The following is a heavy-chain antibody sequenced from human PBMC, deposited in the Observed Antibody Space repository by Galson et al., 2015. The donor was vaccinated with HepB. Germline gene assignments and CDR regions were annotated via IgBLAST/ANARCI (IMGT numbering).Heavy chain of an antibody. D-gene: IGHD3-10*01. CDR2: IRYDGSNK. J-gene: IGHJ5*02. CDR1: GFTFSSYG. V-gene: IGHV3-30*02. CDR3: AKKAMVRGVPPGHNWFDP. Sequence: SLRLSCAASGFTFSSYGMHWVRQAPGKGLEWVAFIRYDGSNKYYADSVKGRFTISRDNSKNTLYLQMNSLRAEDTAVYYCAKKAMVRGVPPGHNWFDPWGQGTLVTVSS.